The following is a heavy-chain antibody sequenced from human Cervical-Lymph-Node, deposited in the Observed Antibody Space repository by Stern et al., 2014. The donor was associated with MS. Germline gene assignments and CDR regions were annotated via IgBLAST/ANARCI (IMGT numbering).Heavy chain of an antibody. V-gene: IGHV2-5*02. CDR3: AHRRSYYDSESYYNAFDY. CDR1: GFSLSTSGVG. Sequence: QVTLKESGPTLVKPTQTLTLTCTFSGFSLSTSGVGVGWIRQPPGKALEWLALLYWDYDKRYSPSLKSRLTITKDTSKNQVVLTMTNMDPVDTATYYCAHRRSYYDSESYYNAFDYWGQGTLVTVSS. D-gene: IGHD3-10*01. J-gene: IGHJ4*02. CDR2: LYWDYDK.